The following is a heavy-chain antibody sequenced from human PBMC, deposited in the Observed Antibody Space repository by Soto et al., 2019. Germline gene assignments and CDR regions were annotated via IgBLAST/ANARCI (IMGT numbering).Heavy chain of an antibody. CDR1: GGSISSSSW. CDR2: IYHSGST. D-gene: IGHD3-22*01. J-gene: IGHJ6*02. CDR3: ARWSRDYYDSSGFYYYYGMDV. V-gene: IGHV4-4*02. Sequence: SETLSLTCAVSGGSISSSSWWSWVRQPPGKGLEWIGEIYHSGSTNYNPSLKSRVTISVDKSKNQFSLKLSSVTAADTAVYYCARWSRDYYDSSGFYYYYGMDVWGQGTTVTVSS.